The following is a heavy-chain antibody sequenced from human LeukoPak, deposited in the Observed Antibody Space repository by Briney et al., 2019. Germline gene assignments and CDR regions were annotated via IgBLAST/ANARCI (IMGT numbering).Heavy chain of an antibody. D-gene: IGHD5-12*01. J-gene: IGHJ3*02. CDR1: GYTFTSYA. Sequence: GASVKVSCKASGYTFTSYAMHWVRQAPGQRLEWMGWINAGNGNTKYSQKFQGRVTITRDTSASTAYMELSSLRSDDTAVYYCAREWGYSGYGLNAFDIWGQGTMVTVSS. CDR3: AREWGYSGYGLNAFDI. CDR2: INAGNGNT. V-gene: IGHV1-3*01.